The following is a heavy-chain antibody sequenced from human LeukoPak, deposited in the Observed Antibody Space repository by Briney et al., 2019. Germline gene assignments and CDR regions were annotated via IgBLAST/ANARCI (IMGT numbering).Heavy chain of an antibody. CDR1: GSTFSSYG. Sequence: GGSLRLFCAASGSTFSSYGMHWVRQAPGKGLEWVAVISYDGSNKYYADSVKGRFTISRDNSKNTLYLQMNSLRAEDTAVYYCANAYYDILTGYYRWWGQGTLVTVSS. CDR3: ANAYYDILTGYYRW. V-gene: IGHV3-30*18. J-gene: IGHJ4*02. CDR2: ISYDGSNK. D-gene: IGHD3-9*01.